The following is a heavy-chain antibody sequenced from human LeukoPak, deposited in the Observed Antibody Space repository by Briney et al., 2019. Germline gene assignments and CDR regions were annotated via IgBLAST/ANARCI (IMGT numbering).Heavy chain of an antibody. CDR3: ASLLSVPAATAVDY. D-gene: IGHD2-2*01. Sequence: SETLSLTCAVYGGSFSGYYWSWIRQPPGKGLEWIGEINHSGSTNYNPSLKSRVTISVDTSKNQSSLKLSSVTAADTAVYYCASLLSVPAATAVDYWGQGTLVTVSS. J-gene: IGHJ4*02. CDR1: GGSFSGYY. V-gene: IGHV4-34*01. CDR2: INHSGST.